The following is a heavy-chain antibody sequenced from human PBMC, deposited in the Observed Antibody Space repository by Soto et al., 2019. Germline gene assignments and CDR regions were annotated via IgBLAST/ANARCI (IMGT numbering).Heavy chain of an antibody. CDR3: ARDKWELPRYLFDY. J-gene: IGHJ4*02. CDR1: GFTFSSYG. Sequence: GGSLRLSCAASGFTFSSYGMHWVRQAPGKGLEWVAAIWYDGSNKYYADSVKGRFTISRDNSKNTLYLQMNSLRAEDTAVYYCARDKWELPRYLFDYWGQGTLVTVSS. V-gene: IGHV3-33*01. D-gene: IGHD1-26*01. CDR2: IWYDGSNK.